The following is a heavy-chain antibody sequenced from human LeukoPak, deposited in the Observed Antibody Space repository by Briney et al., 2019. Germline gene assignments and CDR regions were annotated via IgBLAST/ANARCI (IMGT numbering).Heavy chain of an antibody. Sequence: SETLSLTCTVSGGSISSYYWSWIRQPPGKGLEWIGYIYYSGSTNYNPSLKSRVTISVDTSKNQFSLKLSSVTAADTAVYYCARGSHWTTEIGDYWGQGTLVTVSS. J-gene: IGHJ4*02. CDR3: ARGSHWTTEIGDY. V-gene: IGHV4-59*01. D-gene: IGHD1-1*01. CDR1: GGSISSYY. CDR2: IYYSGST.